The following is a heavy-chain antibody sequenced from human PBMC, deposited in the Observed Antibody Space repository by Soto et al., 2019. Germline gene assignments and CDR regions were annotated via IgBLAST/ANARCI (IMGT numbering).Heavy chain of an antibody. V-gene: IGHV4-30-4*01. CDR1: GGSIKSSDYR. CDR3: VREERIEAPQLDY. J-gene: IGHJ4*02. Sequence: SETLSLSCTVSGGSIKSSDYRWSWTRQSPAKGLEWIGYIHNSGTSFYNPSLRGRVTVTLDTSRSQFSLTLASVTAADTAVYYCVREERIEAPQLDYWGQGIPVTVSS. CDR2: IHNSGTS.